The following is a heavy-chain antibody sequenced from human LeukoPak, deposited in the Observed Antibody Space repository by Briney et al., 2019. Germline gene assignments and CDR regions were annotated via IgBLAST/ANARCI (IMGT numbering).Heavy chain of an antibody. CDR1: GYTFKAYY. J-gene: IGHJ6*04. D-gene: IGHD2-2*01. CDR2: INPNSGGT. CDR3: AKARGVYCSSISCSVCDV. V-gene: IGHV1-2*02. Sequence: ASVKVSCKASGYTFKAYYIHWVRQAPGQGLEWMGWINPNSGGTNYAQKFQGRVTLTRDTSITTAYMEVSRLRSDDTAVYYCAKARGVYCSSISCSVCDVWGKGTTVTVSS.